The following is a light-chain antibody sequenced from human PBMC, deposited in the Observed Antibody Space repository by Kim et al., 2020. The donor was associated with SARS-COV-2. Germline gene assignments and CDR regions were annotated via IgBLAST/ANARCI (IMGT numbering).Light chain of an antibody. Sequence: EIVLTQSPATLSVSPGEGVTLSCRASQTISSNLAWYQQKPGQSPRLLIYGASTRATGIPDRFSGSGSGTDFTLTISSLRSEDVAVYFCQQYNNWPPDYTFGQWTKLEI. CDR3: QQYNNWPPDYT. CDR1: QTISSN. V-gene: IGKV3-15*01. CDR2: GAS. J-gene: IGKJ2*01.